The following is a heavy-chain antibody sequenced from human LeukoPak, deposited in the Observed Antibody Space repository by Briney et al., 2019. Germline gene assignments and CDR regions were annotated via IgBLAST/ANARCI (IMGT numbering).Heavy chain of an antibody. CDR2: MGAMNGNR. D-gene: IGHD6-25*01. Sequence: ASVKVSCKASGYTFTSYGISWARQAPGQGLEWVAWMGAMNGNRKYAEKLQGGVTVTTDTSTNTAYMELTSLRSDDTAVYFCARDPGAATYDYWGQGTLVTVSS. CDR3: ARDPGAATYDY. J-gene: IGHJ4*02. CDR1: GYTFTSYG. V-gene: IGHV1-18*01.